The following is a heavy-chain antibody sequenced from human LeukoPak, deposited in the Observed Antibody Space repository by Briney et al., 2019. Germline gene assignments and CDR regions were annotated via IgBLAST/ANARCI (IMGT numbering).Heavy chain of an antibody. CDR3: ARKMKTGDRVGSFDI. Sequence: GGSLRLSCAASGFTFSSYSMSWVRQAPGKGPEWVSGVSGSGGSTYYADSVKGRFTISRDNAKNSLYLQMNSLTAEDTAVYYCARKMKTGDRVGSFDIWGQGTMVTVSS. CDR2: VSGSGGST. V-gene: IGHV3-23*01. J-gene: IGHJ3*02. D-gene: IGHD1-1*01. CDR1: GFTFSSYS.